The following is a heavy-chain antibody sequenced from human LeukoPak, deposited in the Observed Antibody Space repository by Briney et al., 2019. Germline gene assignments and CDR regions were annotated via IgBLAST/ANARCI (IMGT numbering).Heavy chain of an antibody. Sequence: ASVKVSCKASGYTFTGYYMHGVRQAPGQGLEWMGWINPNGGGTNYAQKFQGRVTMTRDTSINTAYKELGRLRSDDTAVYYCARDEGTVTTRWFDPWDQGTLVTVSS. D-gene: IGHD4-17*01. J-gene: IGHJ5*02. CDR2: INPNGGGT. V-gene: IGHV1-2*02. CDR1: GYTFTGYY. CDR3: ARDEGTVTTRWFDP.